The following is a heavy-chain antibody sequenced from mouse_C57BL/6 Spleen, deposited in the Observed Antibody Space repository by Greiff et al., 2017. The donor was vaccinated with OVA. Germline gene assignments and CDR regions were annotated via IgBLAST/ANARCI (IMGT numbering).Heavy chain of an antibody. Sequence: DVKLVESEGGLVQPGSSMKLSCTASGFTFSDYYMAWVRQVPEKGLEWVANINYDGSSTYYLDSLKSRFIISRDNAKNILYLQMSSLKSEDTATYYCARGGYDYGAWFAYWGQGTLVTVSA. V-gene: IGHV5-16*01. J-gene: IGHJ3*01. CDR3: ARGGYDYGAWFAY. CDR2: INYDGSST. CDR1: GFTFSDYY. D-gene: IGHD2-4*01.